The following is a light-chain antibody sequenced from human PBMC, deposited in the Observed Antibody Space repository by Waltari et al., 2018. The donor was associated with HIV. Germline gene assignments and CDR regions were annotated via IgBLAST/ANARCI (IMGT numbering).Light chain of an antibody. Sequence: QSALTQPASVSGSPGQSITIACTGTSSDVGGYNYSSWYQRQPGKAPKLMIYEVNNRPSGVSNRVSGSKSGNTASLTISGLQAEDEADYYCSSYTSSSTRVFGGGTKVTVL. CDR2: EVN. V-gene: IGLV2-14*01. CDR1: SSDVGGYNY. CDR3: SSYTSSSTRV. J-gene: IGLJ3*02.